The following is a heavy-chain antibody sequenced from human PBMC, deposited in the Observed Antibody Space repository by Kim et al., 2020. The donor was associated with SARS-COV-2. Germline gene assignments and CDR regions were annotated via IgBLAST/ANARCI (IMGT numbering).Heavy chain of an antibody. J-gene: IGHJ3*02. CDR3: VRDSNVGAFDI. D-gene: IGHD1-26*01. V-gene: IGHV3-21*04. CDR1: GFTFSTYE. Sequence: GGSLRLSCLTSGFTFSTYEMHWVRQAPGKGLEWLSSLTRSRIPTYYADSVGGRFTISRDNAKNLLFLHMNSLRVEDTATYYCVRDSNVGAFDIWGQGTMV. CDR2: LTRSRIPT.